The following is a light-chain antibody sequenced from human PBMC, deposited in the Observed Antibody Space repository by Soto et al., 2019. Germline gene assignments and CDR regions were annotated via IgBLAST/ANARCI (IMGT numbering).Light chain of an antibody. J-gene: IGLJ1*01. CDR2: SVS. CDR1: SIDIGTYDH. Sequence: SVLTQPDYVSVSPGQSITISCCVSSIDIGTYDHVAWFQQFPGKTPNLVIYSVSDRPSGVSYRFSGSKSGNTASLTISGLQADDEADYYCISYTVSRSYVFGTGTKVTVL. V-gene: IGLV2-14*01. CDR3: ISYTVSRSYV.